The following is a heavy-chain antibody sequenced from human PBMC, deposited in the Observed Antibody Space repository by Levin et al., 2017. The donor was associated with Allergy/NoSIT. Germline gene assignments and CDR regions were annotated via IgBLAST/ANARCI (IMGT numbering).Heavy chain of an antibody. J-gene: IGHJ4*02. V-gene: IGHV3-23*01. Sequence: GESLKISCAASGFLIKSFAMSWVRQAPGKGLEWVAGISGSGGSTNYGDSVKGRFTISRDNFKNMVYLQLNSLRAEDTAVYYCAKFLRTFYGSGSYPDYWGQGTQVTVSS. CDR1: GFLIKSFA. CDR3: AKFLRTFYGSGSYPDY. D-gene: IGHD3-10*01. CDR2: ISGSGGST.